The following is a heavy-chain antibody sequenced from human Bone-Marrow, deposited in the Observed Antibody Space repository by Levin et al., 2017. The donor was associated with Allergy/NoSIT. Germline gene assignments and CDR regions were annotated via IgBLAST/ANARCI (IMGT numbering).Heavy chain of an antibody. CDR1: DVSISGFY. D-gene: IGHD5-18*01. J-gene: IGHJ2*01. CDR2: VSYSGHT. Sequence: SETLSLTCSVSDVSISGFYWSWIRQAPGKGLEWIGYVSYSGHTSYNTSLKSRVTISVDMSKNQFSLRLTSVTTADTAVYYCARFSPRTSMVTYCHLDLWGRGTLVTVSS. V-gene: IGHV4-59*01. CDR3: ARFSPRTSMVTYCHLDL.